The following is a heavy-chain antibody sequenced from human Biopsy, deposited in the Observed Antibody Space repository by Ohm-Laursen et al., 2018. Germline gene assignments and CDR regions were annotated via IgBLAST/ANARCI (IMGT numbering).Heavy chain of an antibody. J-gene: IGHJ2*01. Sequence: SETLSLTWTVSGGSISSYYWSWIRQPPGKGLEWIGYIYYTGSTNYNPSLKSRVTISVDTSMNHLSLRLTSVTAAGTAVYYCARHAPSYSGSYWRYFDLWGRGTLVTVSS. CDR3: ARHAPSYSGSYWRYFDL. CDR2: IYYTGST. D-gene: IGHD1-26*01. V-gene: IGHV4-59*08. CDR1: GGSISSYY.